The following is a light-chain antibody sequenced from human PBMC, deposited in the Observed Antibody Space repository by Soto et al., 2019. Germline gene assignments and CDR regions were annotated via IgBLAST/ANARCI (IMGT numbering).Light chain of an antibody. CDR2: DTF. CDR1: QSVSSSY. CDR3: HQYSGPPYT. J-gene: IGKJ2*01. V-gene: IGKV3-20*01. Sequence: EIVLTQSPGTLSLSPGETVTLSCRASQSVSSSYFGWFQQRPGQAPRLLIYDTFYRAAGIPDRFSGSGSGTDFTLTSSSLEPEDFAVYDCHQYSGPPYTVGQGTKLEIK.